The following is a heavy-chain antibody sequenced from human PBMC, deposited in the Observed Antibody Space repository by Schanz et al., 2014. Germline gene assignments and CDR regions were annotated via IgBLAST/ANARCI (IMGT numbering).Heavy chain of an antibody. CDR2: ISYDGSNE. V-gene: IGHV3-30*18. CDR3: AKDGAVRGGECL. J-gene: IGHJ4*02. CDR1: GFTFSSYG. Sequence: QVQLVESGGGVVQPGRSLRLSCAASGFTFSSYGMHWVRQAPGKGLEWVALISYDGSNEYYGDSVKGRSTISRDNSKNTLYLQLSSLRTEDTAVYFCAKDGAVRGGECLWGQGTLVTVSS. D-gene: IGHD3-10*01.